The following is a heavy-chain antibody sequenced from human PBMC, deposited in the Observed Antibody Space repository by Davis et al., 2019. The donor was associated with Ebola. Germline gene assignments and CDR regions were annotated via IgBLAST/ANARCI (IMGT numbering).Heavy chain of an antibody. CDR1: GFTFSSYW. J-gene: IGHJ4*02. D-gene: IGHD1-26*01. CDR3: TTEQGIVGATTVL. CDR2: IKQDGSEK. V-gene: IGHV3-7*03. Sequence: PGGSLRLSCAASGFTFSSYWMSWVRQAPGKGLEWVANIKQDGSEKYYVDSVKGRFTISRDNAKNSLYLQMNSLRAEDTAVYYCTTEQGIVGATTVLWGQGTLVTVSS.